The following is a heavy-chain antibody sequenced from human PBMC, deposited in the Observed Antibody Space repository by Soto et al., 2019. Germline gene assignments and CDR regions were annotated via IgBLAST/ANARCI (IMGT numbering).Heavy chain of an antibody. J-gene: IGHJ6*01. V-gene: IGHV3-30*18. CDR2: ISYDGSNK. Sequence: GGSLRLSCAASGFTFSSYGMHWVRQAPGKGLEWVAVISYDGSNKYYADSVKGRFTISRDNSKNTLYLQMNRLRAEDTAVYYCAKDTYYDFWSGYYTATDNTHYYGMDVWGQGTTVIASS. CDR1: GFTFSSYG. D-gene: IGHD3-3*01. CDR3: AKDTYYDFWSGYYTATDNTHYYGMDV.